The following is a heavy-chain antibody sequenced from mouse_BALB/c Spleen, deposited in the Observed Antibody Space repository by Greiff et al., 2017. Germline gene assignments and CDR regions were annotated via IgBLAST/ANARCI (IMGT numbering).Heavy chain of an antibody. D-gene: IGHD3-2*01. J-gene: IGHJ3*01. V-gene: IGHV1-80*01. CDR3: ARWTARATAY. CDR1: GYAFSSYW. CDR2: IYPGDGDT. Sequence: QVQLQQSGAELVRPGSSVKISCKASGYAFSSYWMNWVKQRPGQGLEWIGQIYPGDGDTNYNGKFKGKATLTADKSSSTAYMQLSSLTSEDSAVYFCARWTARATAYWGQGTLVTVSA.